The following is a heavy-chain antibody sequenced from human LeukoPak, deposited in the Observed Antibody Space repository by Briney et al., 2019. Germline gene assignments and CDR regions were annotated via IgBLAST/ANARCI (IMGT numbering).Heavy chain of an antibody. CDR3: ARAWGYCSGGSCYGYFDY. Sequence: PSETLSLTCTVSGYSISSGYYWGWIRQPPGKGLERIGSIYHSGSTYYNPSLKSRVTISVDTSKNQFSLKLSSVTAADTAVYYCARAWGYCSGGSCYGYFDYWGQGTLVTVSS. CDR1: GYSISSGYY. J-gene: IGHJ4*02. V-gene: IGHV4-38-2*02. D-gene: IGHD2-15*01. CDR2: IYHSGST.